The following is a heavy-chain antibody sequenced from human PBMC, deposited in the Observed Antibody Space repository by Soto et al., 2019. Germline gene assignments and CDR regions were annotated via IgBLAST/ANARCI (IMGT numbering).Heavy chain of an antibody. J-gene: IGHJ5*02. CDR3: AKDPSKVVPAALTGWFDP. Sequence: GGSLRLSCAASGFTFSSYAMSWVRQAPGKGLEWVSVISGSGGSTYYADSVKGRFTISRDNSKNTLYLQMNSLRAEDTAVYYCAKDPSKVVPAALTGWFDPWGQGTLVTVSS. V-gene: IGHV3-23*01. D-gene: IGHD2-2*01. CDR2: ISGSGGST. CDR1: GFTFSSYA.